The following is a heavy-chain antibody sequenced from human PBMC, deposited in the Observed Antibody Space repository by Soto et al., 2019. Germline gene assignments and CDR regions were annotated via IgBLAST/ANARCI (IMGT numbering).Heavy chain of an antibody. J-gene: IGHJ6*02. CDR3: ARVGVTYYYDSSGYRTPFHYGMDV. Sequence: SVKVSCKASGGTFSSYAISWVRQAPGQGLEWMGGIIPIFGTANYAQKFQGRVTITADKSTSTAYMELSSLRSEDTAVYYCARVGVTYYYDSSGYRTPFHYGMDVWGQGTTVTVPS. V-gene: IGHV1-69*06. CDR2: IIPIFGTA. CDR1: GGTFSSYA. D-gene: IGHD3-22*01.